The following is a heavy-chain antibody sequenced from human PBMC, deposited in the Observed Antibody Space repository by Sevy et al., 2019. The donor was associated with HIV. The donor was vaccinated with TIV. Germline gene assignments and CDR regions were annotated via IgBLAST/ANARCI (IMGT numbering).Heavy chain of an antibody. CDR2: ISGSGGST. Sequence: GGCLRLSCTASGFTFSSYAMSWVRQAPGKGLEWVSAISGSGGSTYYADSVKGRFTISRDNSKNTLYLQMNSLRGEDTAVYYCAKGSCSGWPRGLDYWGQGTEVTVSS. CDR1: GFTFSSYA. J-gene: IGHJ4*02. V-gene: IGHV3-23*01. CDR3: AKGSCSGWPRGLDY. D-gene: IGHD6-25*01.